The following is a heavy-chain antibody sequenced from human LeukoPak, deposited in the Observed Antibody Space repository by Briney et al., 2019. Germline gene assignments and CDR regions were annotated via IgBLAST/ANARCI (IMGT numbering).Heavy chain of an antibody. CDR2: LSTSPR. CDR1: GFTIINYA. V-gene: IGHV3-23*01. J-gene: IGHJ4*02. D-gene: IGHD3-22*01. Sequence: GGALRLSCAASGFTIINYAMSWVRQGPGKGLEWVSGLSTSPRYADSVRGRFTVSRDHSTNTLYLQMNRLRAEDTAVYYCARGEVAVQYYFESWGQGTLVTVSS. CDR3: ARGEVAVQYYFES.